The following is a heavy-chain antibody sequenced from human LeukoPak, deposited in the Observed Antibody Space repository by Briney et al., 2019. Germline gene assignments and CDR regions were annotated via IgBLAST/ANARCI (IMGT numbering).Heavy chain of an antibody. J-gene: IGHJ4*02. CDR3: ERDPPEYEYNRGWYRDF. CDR2: INLNGDET. V-gene: IGHV3-23*01. CDR1: GFTFSNYG. D-gene: IGHD6-19*01. Sequence: HPGGSLRLSCEASGFTFSNYGMAWFRQAPGKGLEWVSTINLNGDETHYADSVKGRFTISRDNSKSTLALRMSSLRVEDTAVYYWERDPPEYEYNRGWYRDFGAQGSQVIVSS.